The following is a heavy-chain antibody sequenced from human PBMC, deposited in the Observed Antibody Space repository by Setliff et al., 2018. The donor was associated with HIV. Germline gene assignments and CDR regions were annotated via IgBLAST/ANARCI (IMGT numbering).Heavy chain of an antibody. D-gene: IGHD5-12*01. CDR3: VNSGYDGDYYYYYMDV. Sequence: SETLSLTCSFSGPSIITTDYYWAWVRQPPGKGLEWIGSIYFSGSTDYNPSLKSRVTISGDTSQRHFSLSLASVTAADTAVYFCVNSGYDGDYYYYYMDVWGKGTTVTVSS. CDR2: IYFSGST. V-gene: IGHV4-39*02. J-gene: IGHJ6*03. CDR1: GPSIITTDYY.